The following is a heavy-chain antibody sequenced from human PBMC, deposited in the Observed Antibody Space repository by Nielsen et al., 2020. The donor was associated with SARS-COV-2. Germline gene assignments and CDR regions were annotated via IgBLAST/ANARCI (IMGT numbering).Heavy chain of an antibody. CDR1: GGSVSSGSYY. V-gene: IGHV4-61*01. Sequence: SETLSLTCTVSGGSVSSGSYYWSWIRQPPGKGLEWIGYIYYSGSTNYNPSLKSRVTISVDTSKNQFSLKLSSVTAADTAVYYCARRYGDFWSGSLYYYYYGMDVWGQGTTVTVSS. D-gene: IGHD3-3*01. CDR2: IYYSGST. J-gene: IGHJ6*02. CDR3: ARRYGDFWSGSLYYYYYGMDV.